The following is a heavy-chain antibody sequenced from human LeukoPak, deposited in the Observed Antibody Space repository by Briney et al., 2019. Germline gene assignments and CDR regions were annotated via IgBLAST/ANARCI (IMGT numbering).Heavy chain of an antibody. CDR1: GFTFSNCA. J-gene: IGHJ4*02. CDR2: ISGSGSST. Sequence: GGSLRLSCAASGFTFSNCAMSWVRQAPEKGLEWVSGISGSGSSTYYADSVKGRFTISRDNSENTLSLQMNSLRAGDTAIYYCAKSCNSGNCYYNYWGQGTLVTVSS. D-gene: IGHD2/OR15-2a*01. V-gene: IGHV3-23*01. CDR3: AKSCNSGNCYYNY.